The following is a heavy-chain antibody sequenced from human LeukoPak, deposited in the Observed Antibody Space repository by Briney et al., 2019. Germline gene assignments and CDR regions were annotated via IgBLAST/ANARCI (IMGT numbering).Heavy chain of an antibody. CDR2: IYSGGYA. J-gene: IGHJ6*03. CDR1: GFTVSSNY. Sequence: GGSLRLSCAASGFTVSSNYMSWVRQAPGKGLEWVSIIYSGGYAYYADSVKGRFTISRDNSKNTLYLQMNSLRAEDTAVYYCARNRGYYYYYMDVWAKGTTVTVSS. V-gene: IGHV3-53*01. CDR3: ARNRGYYYYYMDV.